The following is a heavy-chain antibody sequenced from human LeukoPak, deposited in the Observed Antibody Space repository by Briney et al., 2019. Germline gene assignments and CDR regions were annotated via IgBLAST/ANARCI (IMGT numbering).Heavy chain of an antibody. CDR2: ISGSGGRT. D-gene: IGHD5-12*01. CDR3: AKDMDIVTTSRE. Sequence: TGGSLRLSCVGSGFTFSGYWMNWVRQAPGKGLDWVSTISGSGGRTSYADSVKGRFTISRDNSKSALYLQMNSLRAEDTAVYYCAKDMDIVTTSREWGQGTLVTVSS. CDR1: GFTFSGYW. V-gene: IGHV3-23*01. J-gene: IGHJ4*02.